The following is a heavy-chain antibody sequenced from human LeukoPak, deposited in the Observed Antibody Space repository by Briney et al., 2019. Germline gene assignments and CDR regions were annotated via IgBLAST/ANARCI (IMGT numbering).Heavy chain of an antibody. Sequence: SQTLSLTCAVSGGSISSGGYSWSWIRQPPGKGLEWIGYIYYSGITYYNPSLKSRVTISVDTSKNQFSLKLSSVTAADTAVYFCARDCSGGSCYLFGMDVWGQGTTVTVSS. CDR1: GGSISSGGYS. J-gene: IGHJ6*02. V-gene: IGHV4-30-4*08. CDR3: ARDCSGGSCYLFGMDV. D-gene: IGHD2-15*01. CDR2: IYYSGIT.